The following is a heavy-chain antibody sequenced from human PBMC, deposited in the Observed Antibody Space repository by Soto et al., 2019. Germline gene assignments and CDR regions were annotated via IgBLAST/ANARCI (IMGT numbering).Heavy chain of an antibody. V-gene: IGHV3-53*01. D-gene: IGHD2-8*01. J-gene: IGHJ4*02. CDR3: AKDFSIVLMVYAIDY. Sequence: GGSLRLSCVASGFTVSSNYMSWVRQAPGKGLEWVSVIYSGGSTYYADSVKGRFTISRDNSKNTLYLQMNSLRAEDTAVYYCAKDFSIVLMVYAIDYWGQGTLVTVSS. CDR2: IYSGGST. CDR1: GFTVSSNY.